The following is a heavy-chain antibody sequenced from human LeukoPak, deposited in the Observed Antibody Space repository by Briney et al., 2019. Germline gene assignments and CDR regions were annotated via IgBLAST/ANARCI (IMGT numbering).Heavy chain of an antibody. CDR3: ATTYYYDSSGTQPADAFDI. Sequence: PSETLSLTCTVSGGSISSYYWSWTRQPAGKGLEWIGRIYTSGSTNYNPSLKSRVTMSVDTSKNQFSLKLSSVTAADTAVYYCATTYYYDSSGTQPADAFDIWGQGTMVTVSS. D-gene: IGHD3-22*01. CDR2: IYTSGST. J-gene: IGHJ3*02. CDR1: GGSISSYY. V-gene: IGHV4-4*07.